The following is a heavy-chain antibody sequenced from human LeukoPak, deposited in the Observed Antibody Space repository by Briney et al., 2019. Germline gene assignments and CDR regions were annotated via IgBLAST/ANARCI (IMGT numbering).Heavy chain of an antibody. V-gene: IGHV4-38-2*02. D-gene: IGHD4-23*01. J-gene: IGHJ4*02. Sequence: SETLSLTCAVSGYSISSGYYWGWIRQPPGKGLEWIGSIYHSGSTYYNPSLKSRVTISVDTSKNQFSLKLSSVTAADTAVYYCARDQVWDYGGNFDYWGQGTLVTVSS. CDR3: ARDQVWDYGGNFDY. CDR1: GYSISSGYY. CDR2: IYHSGST.